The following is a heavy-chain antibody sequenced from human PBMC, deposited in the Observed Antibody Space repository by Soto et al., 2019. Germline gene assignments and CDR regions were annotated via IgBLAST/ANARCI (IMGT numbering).Heavy chain of an antibody. V-gene: IGHV5-51*01. CDR2: IFPGDAET. CDR3: ARVPAGFLEGAGGMDV. D-gene: IGHD3-3*01. Sequence: GESLKISCKGSGYIFTTYWIAWVRQMPGKGLEWMGSIFPGDAETRFSPPFQGQVTISADKSINTAYLQWSSLTTSDTAMYYCARVPAGFLEGAGGMDVWGQGTPVTVSS. CDR1: GYIFTTYW. J-gene: IGHJ6*02.